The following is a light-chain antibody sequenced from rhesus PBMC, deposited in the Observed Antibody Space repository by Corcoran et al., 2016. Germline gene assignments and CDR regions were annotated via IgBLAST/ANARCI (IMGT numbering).Light chain of an antibody. CDR2: AAS. Sequence: DIQMTQSPSSLSASVGDTVTITCRASQGITSYLNWFQQTPGKAPKLLIYAASSLERGVPSRFSGSGSGTDVTFTISSLQPEDFAGYYCLQHNSYPYSFGQGTKVEIK. CDR3: LQHNSYPYS. J-gene: IGKJ2*01. CDR1: QGITSY. V-gene: IGKV1-28*03.